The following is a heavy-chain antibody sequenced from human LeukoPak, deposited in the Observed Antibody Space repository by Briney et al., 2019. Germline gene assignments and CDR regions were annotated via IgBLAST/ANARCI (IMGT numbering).Heavy chain of an antibody. D-gene: IGHD3-22*01. V-gene: IGHV3-21*01. CDR2: IRSSSSYI. Sequence: GGSLRLSCAASGFTFSRYSMNWVRQPPGKGLEWVSSIRSSSSYIYYTDSVKGRFTISRDNAKNSLYLQMNSLRAEDTAVYYCARGPPLDYYDITWFDPWGQGTLVTVSS. CDR1: GFTFSRYS. CDR3: ARGPPLDYYDITWFDP. J-gene: IGHJ5*02.